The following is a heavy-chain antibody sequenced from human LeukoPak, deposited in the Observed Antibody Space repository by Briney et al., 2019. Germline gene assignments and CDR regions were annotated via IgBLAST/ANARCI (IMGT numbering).Heavy chain of an antibody. D-gene: IGHD2-2*01. J-gene: IGHJ3*02. CDR2: ISAYNGNT. CDR1: GYTFTSYG. V-gene: IGHV1-18*01. Sequence: ASVKVSCKASGYTFTSYGISWVRQAPGQGLEWMGWISAYNGNTNYAQKLQGRVTMTTDTSTSTAYMELRRLRSDDTAVYYCARLRWYCSSTSCDPHDAFDIWGQGTMVTVSS. CDR3: ARLRWYCSSTSCDPHDAFDI.